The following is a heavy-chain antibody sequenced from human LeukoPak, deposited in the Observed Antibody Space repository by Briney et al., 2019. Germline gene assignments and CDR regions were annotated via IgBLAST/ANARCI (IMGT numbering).Heavy chain of an antibody. CDR3: ARAIRAGRGIGSFDV. D-gene: IGHD3-16*01. CDR2: IYHGGSI. CDR1: GYSISNAYF. Sequence: NPSETLSLTCTVSGYSISNAYFWGWIRQPPGKGLESVATIYHGGSIYYSPSLKGRVTLSVDTSKNQFSLNLSSLTAADTAVYYCARAIRAGRGIGSFDVWGQGTLVTVSS. V-gene: IGHV4-38-2*02. J-gene: IGHJ4*02.